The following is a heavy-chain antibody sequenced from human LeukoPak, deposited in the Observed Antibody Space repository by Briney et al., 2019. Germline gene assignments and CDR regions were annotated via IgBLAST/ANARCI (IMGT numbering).Heavy chain of an antibody. CDR1: GFTFTSSA. Sequence: GASVKVSCKASGFTFTSSAVQWVRQARGQRLEWIGWIVVGSGNTNYAQKFQERVTITRDMSTSTAYMELSSLRSEDTAVYYCARSGDSSGYYIDYWGQGTLVTVSS. CDR2: IVVGSGNT. CDR3: ARSGDSSGYYIDY. V-gene: IGHV1-58*01. D-gene: IGHD3-22*01. J-gene: IGHJ4*02.